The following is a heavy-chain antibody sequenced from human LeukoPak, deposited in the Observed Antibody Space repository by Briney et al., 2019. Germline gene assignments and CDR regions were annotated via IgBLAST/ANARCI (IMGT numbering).Heavy chain of an antibody. J-gene: IGHJ4*02. V-gene: IGHV3-23*01. Sequence: GGSLRLSCVASGLTFTSYVMSWVRQAPGKGQEWVSAISGSGGSTYYQDSVKGRFTISRDNSKNTLDLQMNSLRAEDTAVYYCAKEELAAAGRYLDSWGQGTLVTVSP. CDR2: ISGSGGST. D-gene: IGHD6-13*01. CDR3: AKEELAAAGRYLDS. CDR1: GLTFTSYV.